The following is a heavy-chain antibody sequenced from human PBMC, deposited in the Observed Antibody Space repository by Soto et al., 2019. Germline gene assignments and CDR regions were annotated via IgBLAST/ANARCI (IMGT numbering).Heavy chain of an antibody. V-gene: IGHV1-2*02. CDR3: ARGGGVGVAGSAAFDL. CDR1: GYPVTAYY. J-gene: IGHJ3*01. D-gene: IGHD3-3*01. Sequence: QLHLVQSGAVVKKPGASVTVSCSASGYPVTAYYMHWVRQAPGRGLEWMGGINPATGAAKYTQTFQGRVTMTRDTSTSKVFMELSGLTSVDTAVFYCARGGGVGVAGSAAFDLWGQGTLVTVSS. CDR2: INPATGAA.